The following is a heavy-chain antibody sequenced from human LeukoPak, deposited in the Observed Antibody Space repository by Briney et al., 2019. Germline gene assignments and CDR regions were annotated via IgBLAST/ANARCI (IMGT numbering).Heavy chain of an antibody. CDR3: TRDVARRRTTSDAFDI. CDR1: GFTFGDYA. D-gene: IGHD4-11*01. CDR2: IRSKAYGGTT. J-gene: IGHJ3*02. V-gene: IGHV3-49*03. Sequence: PGGSLRLSCTASGFTFGDYAMSWFRQAPGKGLEWVGFIRSKAYGGTTEYAASVKGRVTISRDDSKSIAYLQMSSLKTEDTAVYYCTRDVARRRTTSDAFDIWGQGTMVTVSS.